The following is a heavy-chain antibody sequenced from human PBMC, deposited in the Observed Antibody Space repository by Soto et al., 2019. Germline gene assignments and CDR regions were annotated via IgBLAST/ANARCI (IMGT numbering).Heavy chain of an antibody. V-gene: IGHV1-69*13. Sequence: SVKVSCKASGGTFSSYAISWVRQAPGQGLEWMGGIIPIFGTANYAQKFQGRVTITADESTSTAYMELSSLRSEDTAVYYCARELSIAVAGTDYYYYGMDVWGQGTPVTVSS. J-gene: IGHJ6*02. CDR3: ARELSIAVAGTDYYYYGMDV. CDR2: IIPIFGTA. CDR1: GGTFSSYA. D-gene: IGHD6-19*01.